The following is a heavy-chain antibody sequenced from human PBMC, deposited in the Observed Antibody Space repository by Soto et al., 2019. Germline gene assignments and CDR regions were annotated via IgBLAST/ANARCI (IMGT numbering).Heavy chain of an antibody. CDR3: ARATYYYDSSGYSAPEIDY. CDR1: GGSISSGGDS. CDR2: IYHSGST. V-gene: IGHV4-30-2*01. D-gene: IGHD3-22*01. Sequence: SETLSLTCAVSGGSISSGGDSWSWIRQPPGKGLEWIGYIYHSGSTYYNPSLKSRVTISVDRSKNQFSLKLSSVTAADTAVYYCARATYYYDSSGYSAPEIDYWGQGTLVTVSS. J-gene: IGHJ4*02.